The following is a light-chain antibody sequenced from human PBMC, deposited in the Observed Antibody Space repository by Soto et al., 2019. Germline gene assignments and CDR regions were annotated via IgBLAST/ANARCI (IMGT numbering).Light chain of an antibody. CDR3: SSYTSSSTLHV. CDR1: SSDVGGYNY. J-gene: IGLJ1*01. CDR2: EVS. Sequence: QSALTQPASVSGSPGQSITISCIGTSSDVGGYNYVSWYQQHPGKAPKLMIYEVSNRPSGVSNRFSGSKSGNTASLTISGLQAEDEADYYCSSYTSSSTLHVFGTGTKLTVL. V-gene: IGLV2-14*01.